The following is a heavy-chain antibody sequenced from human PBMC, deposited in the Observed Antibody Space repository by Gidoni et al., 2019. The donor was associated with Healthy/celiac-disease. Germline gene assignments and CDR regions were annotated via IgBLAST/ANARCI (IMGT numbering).Heavy chain of an antibody. CDR3: ARADDYGDLLYYYYMDV. J-gene: IGHJ6*03. D-gene: IGHD4-17*01. CDR2: ISSSSSTI. CDR1: GFTFSSYS. V-gene: IGHV3-48*02. Sequence: EVQLVESGGGLVQPGGSLRLSCAASGFTFSSYSMNWVRQAPGTGLEGVSYISSSSSTISYAESVKGRLTSSRDNAKNALYLQMNSLRDEDTAVYYWARADDYGDLLYYYYMDVWGKGTTVTVSS.